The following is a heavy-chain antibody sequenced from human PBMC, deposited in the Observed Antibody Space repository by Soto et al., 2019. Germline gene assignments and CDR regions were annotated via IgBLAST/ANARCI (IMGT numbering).Heavy chain of an antibody. J-gene: IGHJ4*02. CDR1: GGSISSGDYY. D-gene: IGHD3-10*01. V-gene: IGHV4-30-4*01. CDR3: ARVGGFGATTIDY. CDR2: IYYSGST. Sequence: QVQLQESGPGLVKPSQTLSLTCTVSGGSISSGDYYWSWIRQPQGKGLEWIGYIYYSGSTYYNQSLKSRVTISVDTSKNQFSLKLSSVTAADTAVYYCARVGGFGATTIDYWGQGTLVTVSS.